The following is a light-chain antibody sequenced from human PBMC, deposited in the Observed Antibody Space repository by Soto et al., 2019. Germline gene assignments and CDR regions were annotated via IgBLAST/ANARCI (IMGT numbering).Light chain of an antibody. CDR1: QSVSIS. CDR2: GAS. Sequence: EIVMTQSPATLSVSPGERATLSCRASQSVSISLAWYPQKPGQAPTLLIYGASSRVTGFPARFSGSGAGTEFTRTISSLQSEDFAVYYCQQYDNWPRTFGQGTKVEIK. V-gene: IGKV3-15*01. CDR3: QQYDNWPRT. J-gene: IGKJ1*01.